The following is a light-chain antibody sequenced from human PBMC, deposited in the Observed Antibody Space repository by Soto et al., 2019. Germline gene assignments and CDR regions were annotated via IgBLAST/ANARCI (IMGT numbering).Light chain of an antibody. Sequence: DIQMTQSLSSLSASVGDTVTITCRASQSISNSLSWYQQKPGKAPKFLNYVASTLQRGVPSRFSGSGSGTDFTLTISSLQPEDVATYYGQQTFSPPYTFGQGTKLEIK. J-gene: IGKJ2*01. CDR1: QSISNS. V-gene: IGKV1-39*01. CDR3: QQTFSPPYT. CDR2: VAS.